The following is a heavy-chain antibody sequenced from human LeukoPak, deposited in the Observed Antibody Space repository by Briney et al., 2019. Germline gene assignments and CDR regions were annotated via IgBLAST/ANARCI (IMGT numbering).Heavy chain of an antibody. CDR1: GGSFSGYY. V-gene: IGHV4-34*01. J-gene: IGHJ4*02. D-gene: IGHD6-19*01. Sequence: SDSLSLTCALDGGSFSGYYSSSVRQPPGKGLEWIGEINHSGSTNYNPSLKSRVTISVDTSKNQFSLKLSSVTAADTAVYYCARGGSGWLYYFDYWGQGTLVTVSS. CDR2: INHSGST. CDR3: ARGGSGWLYYFDY.